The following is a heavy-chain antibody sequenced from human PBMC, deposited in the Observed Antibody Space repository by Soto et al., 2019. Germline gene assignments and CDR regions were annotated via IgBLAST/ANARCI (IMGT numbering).Heavy chain of an antibody. CDR2: VYHSEST. V-gene: IGHV4-4*02. D-gene: IGHD2-15*01. CDR3: ARGTGYCSGGSCYNYFDP. J-gene: IGHJ5*02. CDR1: DGSISTDNW. Sequence: QVQVQESGPGLVKPSGTLSLTCAVSDGSISTDNWWTWVRQPPGKGLEWIGEVYHSESTNYKPCLKSRVTISVDKSKNQFSLKLTSVTAADTAVYYCARGTGYCSGGSCYNYFDPWGQGTLVTVSS.